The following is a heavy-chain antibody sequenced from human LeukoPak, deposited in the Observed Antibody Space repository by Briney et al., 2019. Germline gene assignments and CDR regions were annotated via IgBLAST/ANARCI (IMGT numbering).Heavy chain of an antibody. J-gene: IGHJ6*04. V-gene: IGHV4-34*01. CDR2: IYHSGST. Sequence: PSETLSLTCAVYGGSFSGYYWSWIRQPPGKGLEWIGEIYHSGSTNYNPSLKSRVTISVDASKNQFSPKLSSVTAADTAVYYCARDYYYGMDVWGKGTTVTVSS. CDR1: GGSFSGYY. CDR3: ARDYYYGMDV.